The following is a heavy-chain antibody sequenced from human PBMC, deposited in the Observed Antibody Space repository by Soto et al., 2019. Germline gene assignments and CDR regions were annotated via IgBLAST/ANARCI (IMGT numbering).Heavy chain of an antibody. CDR1: GFSLSTSGVG. J-gene: IGHJ4*02. Sequence: QITLKESGPTLVKPTQTLTLTCTFSGFSLSTSGVGVGWIRQPPGKALEWLALIYWDDDKRYSPSLKSRLTXTXXTSKNQVILTMTNMDPVDTATYYCAHSWEAAAGAYWGQGTLVTVSS. V-gene: IGHV2-5*02. D-gene: IGHD6-13*01. CDR2: IYWDDDK. CDR3: AHSWEAAAGAY.